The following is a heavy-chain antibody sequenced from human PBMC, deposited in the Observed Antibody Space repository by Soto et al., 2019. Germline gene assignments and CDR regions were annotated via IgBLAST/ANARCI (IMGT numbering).Heavy chain of an antibody. CDR3: ASGIVTAGWNYYFDP. Sequence: SETLSLTCGVSGGTVASSHWWSWVRQSPGGGLEWIGNVYHTGDTNFNPSIQSRVTISVDKSNNQFSLRLNSLTAADTAVYFRASGIVTAGWNYYFDPWGPGTLVTVSS. J-gene: IGHJ5*01. V-gene: IGHV4-4*02. D-gene: IGHD1-7*01. CDR1: GGTVASSHW. CDR2: VYHTGDT.